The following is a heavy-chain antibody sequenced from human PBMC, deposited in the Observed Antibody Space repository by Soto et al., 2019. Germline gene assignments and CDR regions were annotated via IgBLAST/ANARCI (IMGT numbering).Heavy chain of an antibody. CDR3: ASNYCSSTSCYYGMDV. D-gene: IGHD2-2*01. CDR1: GFTVSSYW. V-gene: IGHV3-7*01. CDR2: IKQDGSEK. Sequence: PGGSLRLSCAASGFTVSSYWMRWVRQAPGKGLEWVANIKQDGSEKYYVDSVKGRFTISRDNAKNSLYLQMNSLRAEDTAVYYCASNYCSSTSCYYGMDVWGQGTTVTVSS. J-gene: IGHJ6*02.